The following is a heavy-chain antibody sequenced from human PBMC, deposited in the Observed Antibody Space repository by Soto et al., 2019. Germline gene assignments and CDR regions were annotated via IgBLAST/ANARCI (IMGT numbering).Heavy chain of an antibody. J-gene: IGHJ5*02. Sequence: QVQLVQSGVEVKKPGASVKVSCKASGYTFTSYGIRWVRQAPGQGLEWMGWISTYNDDTKYAQNLQGRVTMTTDISTSTAYMELRSLRSDNTAVYYCAREGRNYGDYVLDPWGQGTLVTVSS. CDR3: AREGRNYGDYVLDP. CDR1: GYTFTSYG. D-gene: IGHD4-17*01. CDR2: ISTYNDDT. V-gene: IGHV1-18*01.